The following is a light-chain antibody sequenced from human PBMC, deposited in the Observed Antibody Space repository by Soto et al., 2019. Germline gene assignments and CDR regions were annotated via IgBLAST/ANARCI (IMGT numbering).Light chain of an antibody. Sequence: DIQMTQSPSSLSACVGDRVGITCRASQSISSYLNWYQQKPGKAPNLLIYAASSLQSGVPSRFSGSGSGTDFTLTISGLQTEDFATYYCKQSYSTPRTFGKGTKVDIK. J-gene: IGKJ1*01. CDR2: AAS. CDR1: QSISSY. V-gene: IGKV1-39*01. CDR3: KQSYSTPRT.